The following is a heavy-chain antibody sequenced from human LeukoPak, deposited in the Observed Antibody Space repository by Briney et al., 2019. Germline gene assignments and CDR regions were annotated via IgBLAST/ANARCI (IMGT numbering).Heavy chain of an antibody. CDR1: GYTFTAQY. J-gene: IGHJ4*02. D-gene: IGHD2-21*01. CDR2: INPNNGDT. CDR3: ASYPRSIPTPPFDY. Sequence: ASVKVSCKASGYTFTAQYMHWVRQAPGQGLEWLGWINPNNGDTKYAQSFLGRVTMTRDTSTTTAYMELSSLRSDDTAVYFCASYPRSIPTPPFDYWGQGTLVTVSS. V-gene: IGHV1-2*02.